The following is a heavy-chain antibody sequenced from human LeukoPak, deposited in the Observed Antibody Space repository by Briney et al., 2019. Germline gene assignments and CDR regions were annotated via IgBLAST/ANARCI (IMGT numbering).Heavy chain of an antibody. CDR1: GGSISSVGYY. D-gene: IGHD6-13*01. J-gene: IGHJ4*02. CDR2: IYFSGST. Sequence: SETLSLTCTVSGGSISSVGYYWDWIRQPPGKGLEWIGNIYFSGSTYYNPSLKSRVAISVDTSKNQFSLKLSSVTAADTAVYYCARLYSSSLGRVFDYWGQGTLVTVSS. CDR3: ARLYSSSLGRVFDY. V-gene: IGHV4-39*07.